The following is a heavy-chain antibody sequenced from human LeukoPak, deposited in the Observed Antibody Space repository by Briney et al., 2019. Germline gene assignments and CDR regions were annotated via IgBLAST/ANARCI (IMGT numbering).Heavy chain of an antibody. CDR2: IYPGNSDT. CDR1: GYSFTNYW. V-gene: IGHV5-51*01. J-gene: IGHJ4*02. CDR3: ARSLPRYTAYSSY. D-gene: IGHD1-1*01. Sequence: GESLKISCKGSGYSFTNYWIGWVRQMPGKGLEWMGIIYPGNSDTRYSPSFQGQVTISADKSISTAYLQWSSLKASDTAMYYCARSLPRYTAYSSYWGQGTLVTVSS.